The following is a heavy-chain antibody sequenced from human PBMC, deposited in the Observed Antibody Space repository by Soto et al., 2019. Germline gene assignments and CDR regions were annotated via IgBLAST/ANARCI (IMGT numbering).Heavy chain of an antibody. CDR1: GFTLSSFA. D-gene: IGHD7-27*01. CDR3: AKELGTIGWEYFDH. Sequence: KLMQSGGGVVQPGESLRLSCAASGFTLSSFAIHWVRQAPGKGLEWVAVISSHGRHKYYADSLKDRFTISRDNSNNTVSLEGAGLRPEDTAGYYCAKELGTIGWEYFDHWGHGTLVPVSS. V-gene: IGHV3-30*18. CDR2: ISSHGRHK. J-gene: IGHJ4*01.